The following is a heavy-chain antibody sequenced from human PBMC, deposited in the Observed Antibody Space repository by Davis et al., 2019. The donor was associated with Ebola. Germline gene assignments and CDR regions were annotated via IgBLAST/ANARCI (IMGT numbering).Heavy chain of an antibody. V-gene: IGHV5-10-1*01. D-gene: IGHD6-6*01. J-gene: IGHJ4*02. CDR2: IDPSDSYT. CDR1: GYTFTNYW. Sequence: GESLKISCEGSGYTFTNYWIHWVRQLPGKGLEWMGRIDPSDSYTNYSPSFEGHVTISADESFSTAYLQWSSLRASDTAMYYCARAYSSSSTVDSWGQGTPATVSS. CDR3: ARAYSSSSTVDS.